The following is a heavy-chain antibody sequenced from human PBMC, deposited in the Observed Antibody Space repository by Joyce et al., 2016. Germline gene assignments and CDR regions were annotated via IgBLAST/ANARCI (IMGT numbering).Heavy chain of an antibody. CDR3: ARDLRGAYMDV. J-gene: IGHJ6*03. Sequence: QVQLQESGPGLVKPSQTLSLTCTVSGVSISSGGYHWSWIRQHPGKGLEWMGCIYYSGSTYYNPSLKSRVTISVDTSKNQFSLRLTSVTAADTAVYYCARDLRGAYMDVWGKGTTVTVSS. CDR2: IYYSGST. V-gene: IGHV4-31*03. D-gene: IGHD3-9*01. CDR1: GVSISSGGYH.